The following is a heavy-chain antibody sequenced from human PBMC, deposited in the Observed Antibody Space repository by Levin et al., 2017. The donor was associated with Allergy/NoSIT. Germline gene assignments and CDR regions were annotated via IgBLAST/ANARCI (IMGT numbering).Heavy chain of an antibody. J-gene: IGHJ4*02. D-gene: IGHD3-16*01. CDR1: GFTLNTYR. V-gene: IGHV3-74*01. CDR2: ISSDGSSA. CDR3: TRDYLGLGV. Sequence: GGSRRLSCTASGFTLNTYRMHWVRQAPGKGLVWVSRISSDGSSADYADSVKGRFTISRDNSKNTLYLQMDSLRVEDTAVYYCTRDYLGLGVWGQGTLVTVSS.